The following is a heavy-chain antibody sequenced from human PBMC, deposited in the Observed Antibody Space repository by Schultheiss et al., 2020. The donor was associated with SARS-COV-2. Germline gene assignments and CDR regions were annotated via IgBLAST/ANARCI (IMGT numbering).Heavy chain of an antibody. J-gene: IGHJ5*02. Sequence: GSLRLSCAVYGGSFSGYYWSWIRQPPGKGLEWIAYIYYSGSTNYNPSLKSRVTISVDTSKNQFSLKLSSVTAADTAVYYCARDHPYYASGSLTNWFDPWGQGTLVTVSS. V-gene: IGHV4-59*01. CDR1: GGSFSGYY. CDR3: ARDHPYYASGSLTNWFDP. CDR2: IYYSGST. D-gene: IGHD3-10*01.